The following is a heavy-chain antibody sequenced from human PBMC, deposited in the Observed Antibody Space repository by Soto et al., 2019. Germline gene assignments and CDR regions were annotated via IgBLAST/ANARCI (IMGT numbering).Heavy chain of an antibody. Sequence: QVHLVQSGAEVKKPGASVKVSCEGSGYAFTTYGITWVRQAPGQGLEWMGWISAHNGNTNYAQKLQGRVTVTRDTFTSTAYMELRSLRSDDTAVYYCARGRYGDYWGQGALVTVSS. V-gene: IGHV1-18*01. CDR2: ISAHNGNT. CDR3: ARGRYGDY. J-gene: IGHJ4*02. CDR1: GYAFTTYG. D-gene: IGHD1-1*01.